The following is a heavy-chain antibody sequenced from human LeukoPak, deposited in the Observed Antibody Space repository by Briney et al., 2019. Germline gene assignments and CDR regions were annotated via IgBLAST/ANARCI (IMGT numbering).Heavy chain of an antibody. V-gene: IGHV3-30*02. Sequence: GGSLRLSCAASGFTFSSYGMHWVRQAPGKGLEWVAFIRYDGSNKYYADSVKGRFTISRDNSKNTLYLQMNSLRAEDTAVYYCARGRYFDFDYWGQGTLVTVSS. CDR3: ARGRYFDFDY. D-gene: IGHD1-1*01. J-gene: IGHJ4*02. CDR1: GFTFSSYG. CDR2: IRYDGSNK.